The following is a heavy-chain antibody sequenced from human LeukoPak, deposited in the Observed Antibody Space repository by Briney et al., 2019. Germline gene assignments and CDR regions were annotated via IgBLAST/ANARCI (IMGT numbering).Heavy chain of an antibody. D-gene: IGHD2-15*01. CDR3: ARAGRIFLPIDY. CDR1: GVTFSSYA. J-gene: IGHJ4*02. V-gene: IGHV3-30-3*01. CDR2: ISYDGSNK. Sequence: GRSLRLSCAASGVTFSSYAMHWVRQAPGKGLEWVAVISYDGSNKYYADSVKGRFTISRDNSKNTLYLQMNSLRAEDTAVYYCARAGRIFLPIDYWGQGTLVTVSS.